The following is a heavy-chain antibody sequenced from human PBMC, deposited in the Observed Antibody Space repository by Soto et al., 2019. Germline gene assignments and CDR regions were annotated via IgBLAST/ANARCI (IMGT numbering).Heavy chain of an antibody. D-gene: IGHD3-10*01. CDR1: VGSISSYY. Sequence: SETLSLTCIVSVGSISSYYWIWIRQSPGKGLEWIGYIFSSGSINYNPSLKSRVGISVDTSKNQFSLKLKSVTAADTAVYYCASSTRGDWFDSWGQGTLVTVSS. CDR3: ASSTRGDWFDS. J-gene: IGHJ5*01. CDR2: IFSSGSI. V-gene: IGHV4-59*01.